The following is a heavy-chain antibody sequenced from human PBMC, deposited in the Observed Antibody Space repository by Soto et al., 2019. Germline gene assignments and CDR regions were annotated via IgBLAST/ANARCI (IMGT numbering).Heavy chain of an antibody. CDR3: ARAQVDTAMVGYYGMDV. CDR1: GFTVSSNY. Sequence: GGSLRLSCAASGFTVSSNYMSWVRQAPGKGLEWVSVIYSGGSTYYADSVKGRFTISRDNSKNTLYLQMNSLRAEDTAVYYCARAQVDTAMVGYYGMDVWGQGTTVTVSS. V-gene: IGHV3-53*01. J-gene: IGHJ6*02. CDR2: IYSGGST. D-gene: IGHD5-18*01.